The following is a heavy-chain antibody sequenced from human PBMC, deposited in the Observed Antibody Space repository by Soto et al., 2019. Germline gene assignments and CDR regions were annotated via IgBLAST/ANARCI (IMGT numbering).Heavy chain of an antibody. CDR3: AGGWELLSGFDY. V-gene: IGHV1-46*03. J-gene: IGHJ4*02. CDR2: INPSGGSP. Sequence: QVQLVQSGAEVKKPGASVKVSCKASGYTFTSYYMHWVRQAPGQGLEWMGIINPSGGSPSYAQKFQGRVTMTRDTSTTTVYMELSSLRSEDTAVYYCAGGWELLSGFDYWGQGTLVTVSS. CDR1: GYTFTSYY. D-gene: IGHD1-26*01.